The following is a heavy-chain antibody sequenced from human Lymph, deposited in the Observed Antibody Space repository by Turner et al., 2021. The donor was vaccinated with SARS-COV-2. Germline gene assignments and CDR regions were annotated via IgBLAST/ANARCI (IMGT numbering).Heavy chain of an antibody. CDR2: IKQDGSEK. D-gene: IGHD1-26*01. V-gene: IGHV3-7*01. CDR1: GFTFSSYW. CDR3: ARMGSSSWYFDY. Sequence: EVQLVESGGGLVQPGGSLRLSCAASGFTFSSYWMSWVRQAPGKGLGWVANIKQDGSEKYYVDSVKGRFTISRDNAKNSLFLQMNSLRAEDTAVYYCARMGSSSWYFDYWGQGTLVTVSS. J-gene: IGHJ4*02.